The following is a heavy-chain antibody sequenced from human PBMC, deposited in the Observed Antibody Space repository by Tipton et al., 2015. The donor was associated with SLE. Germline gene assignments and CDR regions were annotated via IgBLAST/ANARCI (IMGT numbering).Heavy chain of an antibody. D-gene: IGHD2-8*01. CDR1: GGSISSYY. J-gene: IGHJ6*02. CDR3: ARPGVYGMDV. CDR2: IYTSGST. V-gene: IGHV4-4*08. Sequence: LRLSCTVSGGSISSYYWSWIRQPPGKGLEWIGYIYTSGSTNYNPSLKSRVTISVDTSKNQFSLKLSSVTAADTAVYYCARPGVYGMDVWGQGTTVTVSS.